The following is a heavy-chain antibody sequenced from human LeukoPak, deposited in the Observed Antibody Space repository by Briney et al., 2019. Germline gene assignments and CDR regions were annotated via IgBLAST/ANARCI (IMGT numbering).Heavy chain of an antibody. CDR2: INPSGGST. D-gene: IGHD2-21*02. J-gene: IGHJ3*02. CDR1: GYTFTSYY. V-gene: IGHV1-46*01. CDR3: SREFPFCGADCFSGVFDT. Sequence: AAVTVSFKASGYTFTSYYMHWVRQAPGQGLEWMGIINPSGGSTSYAQKFQGRVTMTRDTSTSTVYMELSSLRSEDTAVYHCSREFPFCGADCFSGVFDTWGQGTMVTVS.